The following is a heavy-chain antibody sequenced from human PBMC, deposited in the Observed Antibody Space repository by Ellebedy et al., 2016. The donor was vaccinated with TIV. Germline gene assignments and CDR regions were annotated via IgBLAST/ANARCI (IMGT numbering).Heavy chain of an antibody. CDR1: GGIFRSNA. J-gene: IGHJ4*02. D-gene: IGHD5-12*01. V-gene: IGHV1-69*13. CDR2: IIAIFGTA. CDR3: ARHSGYHLSGHFDY. Sequence: ASVKVSCKASGGIFRSNAISWVRQAPGQGLEWMGGIIAIFGTATYAQNFQGRVTITADETTSTAYMELSGLRSEDTAIYYCARHSGYHLSGHFDYWGQGSLVTVSS.